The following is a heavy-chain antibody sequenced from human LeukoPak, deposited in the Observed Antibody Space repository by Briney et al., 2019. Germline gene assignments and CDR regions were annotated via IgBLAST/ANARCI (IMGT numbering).Heavy chain of an antibody. CDR2: IYHSGNT. J-gene: IGHJ3*02. D-gene: IGHD3-10*01. CDR1: GYSISSGYY. V-gene: IGHV4-38-2*02. Sequence: SETLSLTCTVSGYSISSGYYWGWIRQPPGKGLEWIGSIYHSGNTYYNPSLKSRVTMSVDTSKNQFSLKLSSVTAADTAVYYCARVARFGERGGAFDIWGQGTMVTVSS. CDR3: ARVARFGERGGAFDI.